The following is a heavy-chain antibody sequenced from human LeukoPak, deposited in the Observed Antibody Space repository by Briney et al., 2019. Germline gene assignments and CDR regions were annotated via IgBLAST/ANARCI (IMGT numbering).Heavy chain of an antibody. CDR3: AKGNPYSSGWEFDY. CDR2: ISYDGSNK. CDR1: GFTFSSYA. Sequence: GGSLRLSCAASGFTFSSYAMHWVRQAPGKGLEWVAVISYDGSNKYYADSVKGRFTISRDNSKNTLYLQMNSLRAEDTAVYYCAKGNPYSSGWEFDYWGQGTLVTVSS. J-gene: IGHJ4*02. V-gene: IGHV3-30-3*01. D-gene: IGHD6-19*01.